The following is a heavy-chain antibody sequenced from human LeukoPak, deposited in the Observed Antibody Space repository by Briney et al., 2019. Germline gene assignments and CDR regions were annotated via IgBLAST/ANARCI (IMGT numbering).Heavy chain of an antibody. CDR2: ISCDGSNK. V-gene: IGHV3-30*18. Sequence: GVSLRLSCAASGFTFSSYGMHWVSQAPGKGLEWVAVISCDGSNKYYADSVKGRFTISRDNSKNTLYLQMNSLRAEDTAVYYCAKDVDPFGSGSYVEGFDYWGQGTLVTVSS. J-gene: IGHJ4*02. CDR1: GFTFSSYG. D-gene: IGHD3-10*01. CDR3: AKDVDPFGSGSYVEGFDY.